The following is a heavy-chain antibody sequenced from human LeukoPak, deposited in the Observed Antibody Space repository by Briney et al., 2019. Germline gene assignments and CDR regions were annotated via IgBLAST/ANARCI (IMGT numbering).Heavy chain of an antibody. Sequence: GGSLRLSCAASGFTFSSYAMHWVRQAPGKGLEWVAVISYDGSNKYYADSVKGRFTISRDNSKNTLYLQMNSLRAEDTAVYYCAGAMIPSPRDYWGQGTLVTVSS. J-gene: IGHJ4*02. D-gene: IGHD3-22*01. CDR2: ISYDGSNK. V-gene: IGHV3-30-3*01. CDR1: GFTFSSYA. CDR3: AGAMIPSPRDY.